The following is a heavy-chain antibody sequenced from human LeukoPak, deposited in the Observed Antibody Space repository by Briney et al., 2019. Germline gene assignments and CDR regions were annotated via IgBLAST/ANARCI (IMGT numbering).Heavy chain of an antibody. CDR2: ISAYNGDI. CDR3: AGDDIAAAGTTLDY. Sequence: ASVKVSCKASGYTFTKYGVSWVRQAPGQGLEWMGWISAYNGDIKYAQRGKGRVTMTTDTSTSTVYMELRSLRSEDTAVYYCAGDDIAAAGTTLDYWGQGTLVTVSS. V-gene: IGHV1-18*01. CDR1: GYTFTKYG. D-gene: IGHD6-13*01. J-gene: IGHJ4*02.